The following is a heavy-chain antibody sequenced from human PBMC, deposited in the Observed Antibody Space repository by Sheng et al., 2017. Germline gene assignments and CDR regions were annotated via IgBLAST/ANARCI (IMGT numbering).Heavy chain of an antibody. CDR1: GGSFSGYY. CDR2: INHSGST. J-gene: IGHJ6*02. Sequence: QVQLQQWGAGLLKPSETLSLTCAVYGGSFSGYYWSWIRQPPGKGLEWIGEINHSGSTNYNPSLKSRVTISVDTSKNQFSLKLSSVTAADTAVYYCARGGGKDYVWGSYRYRRDYYGMDVWGQGTTVTVSS. D-gene: IGHD3-16*02. CDR3: ARGGGKDYVWGSYRYRRDYYGMDV. V-gene: IGHV4-34*01.